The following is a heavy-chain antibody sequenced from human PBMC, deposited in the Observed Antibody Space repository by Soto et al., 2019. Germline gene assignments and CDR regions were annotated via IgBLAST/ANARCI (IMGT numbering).Heavy chain of an antibody. CDR1: GFTFDDYA. Sequence: EVQLVESGGGLVQPSRSLRLSCAASGFTFDDYAMHWVRQAPGKGLEWVSGISWNSGSIGYADSVKGRFTISRDNAKNSLYLQMNSLRAEDTALYYCARLSDSYFDYWGQGTLVTVSS. CDR3: ARLSDSYFDY. J-gene: IGHJ4*02. V-gene: IGHV3-9*01. CDR2: ISWNSGSI.